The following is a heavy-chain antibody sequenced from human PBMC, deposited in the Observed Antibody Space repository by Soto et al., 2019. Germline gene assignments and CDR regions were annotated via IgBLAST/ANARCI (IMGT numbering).Heavy chain of an antibody. CDR1: GFTFSAYS. CDR3: ARDQLYYNDISGRPLNAFDV. Sequence: GGSLRLSCAASGFTFSAYSMNWVRQAPGKGLEWVSSITSSTYIYYADSVKGRFNISRDNAKNSLYLQMNSLRAEDTAVYYCARDQLYYNDISGRPLNAFDVWGQGTMVTVSS. CDR2: ITSSTYI. J-gene: IGHJ3*01. D-gene: IGHD3-22*01. V-gene: IGHV3-21*01.